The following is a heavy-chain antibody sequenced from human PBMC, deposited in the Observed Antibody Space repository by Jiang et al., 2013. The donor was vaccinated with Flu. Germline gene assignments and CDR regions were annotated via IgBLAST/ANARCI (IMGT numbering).Heavy chain of an antibody. CDR1: GFIFNDYW. D-gene: IGHD4-23*01. Sequence: VQLVESGGGLVQPGGSLRLSCVASGFIFNDYWMTWVRQAPGKGLEWVANIRHDGSETYYVDSVKGRFTIFRDNAKTSVDLQLNNLRADDTAVYYCAREGADYGGNPAYYYGMDVWGQGTTVTVSS. CDR2: IRHDGSET. CDR3: AREGADYGGNPAYYYGMDV. J-gene: IGHJ6*01. V-gene: IGHV3-7*01.